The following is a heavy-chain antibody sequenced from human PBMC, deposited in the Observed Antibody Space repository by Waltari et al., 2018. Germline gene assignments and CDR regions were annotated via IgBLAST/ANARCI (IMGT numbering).Heavy chain of an antibody. CDR1: GGSISNYY. CDR3: ARLSYDTGSYYFDF. J-gene: IGHJ4*02. Sequence: QVQLQESGPGLVKPSATLSLTCTVSGGSISNYYWSWIRQPPGKGLEWIGYIYYTGSTNFNPSLRSRVTISVDTSKNQFSLKLSSVTAADTAVYYCARLSYDTGSYYFDFWGQGTLVTVSS. CDR2: IYYTGST. V-gene: IGHV4-59*08. D-gene: IGHD3-22*01.